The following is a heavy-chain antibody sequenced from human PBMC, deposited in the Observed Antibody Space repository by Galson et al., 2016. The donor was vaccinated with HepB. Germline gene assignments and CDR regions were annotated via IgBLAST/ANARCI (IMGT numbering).Heavy chain of an antibody. V-gene: IGHV5-51*01. CDR3: AKPRAGFDAFDI. D-gene: IGHD6-19*01. Sequence: QSGAEVKKPGESLKISCKGYGYSFSRYYWIAWVRQMPGKGLEWIGIIYPGDPDTTYSPSFQGQVTISADKSISTAYLQWSSLKASDTAMYYCAKPRAGFDAFDIWGQGTMVTVSS. J-gene: IGHJ3*02. CDR1: GYSFSRYYW. CDR2: IYPGDPDT.